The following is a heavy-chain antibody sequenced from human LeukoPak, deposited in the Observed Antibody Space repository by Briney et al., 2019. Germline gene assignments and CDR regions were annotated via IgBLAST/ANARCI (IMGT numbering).Heavy chain of an antibody. D-gene: IGHD2-2*02. CDR1: GGTFSSYA. J-gene: IGHJ4*02. Sequence: ASVKVSCXASGGTFSSYAISWVRQAPGQGLGWMGGIIPIFGTANYAQKFQGRVTITADESTSTAYMELSSLRPEDTAVYYCARDHPLTCSSTSCYNDYWGQGTLVTVSS. CDR2: IIPIFGTA. V-gene: IGHV1-69*01. CDR3: ARDHPLTCSSTSCYNDY.